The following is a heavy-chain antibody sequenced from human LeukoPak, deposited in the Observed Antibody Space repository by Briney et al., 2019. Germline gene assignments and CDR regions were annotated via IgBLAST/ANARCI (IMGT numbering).Heavy chain of an antibody. D-gene: IGHD1-1*01. CDR1: GGSVSSSGFY. J-gene: IGHJ1*01. CDR2: IYYTGNA. V-gene: IGHV4-39*01. CDR3: ARRLDSYFQH. Sequence: SETLSLTCTVSGGSVSSSGFYWGWIRQPPGKGLEYIATIYYTGNAYYNPSLKSRVTLSVESSKNQFSLRLSSVTAADTAVYYCARRLDSYFQHWGQGTLVTVSS.